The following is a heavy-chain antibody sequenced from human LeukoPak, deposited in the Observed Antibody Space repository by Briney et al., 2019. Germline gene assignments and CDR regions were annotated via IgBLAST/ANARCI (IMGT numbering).Heavy chain of an antibody. CDR2: IHFSDNT. CDR3: ARGRLRLTLIRVIIPFDY. Sequence: PSQTLSLTCTVSGTSVSSGGYYWSWIRQHPGKGLEWIGYIHFSDNTYYNPSLKSRLIMSLDTSKNQVSLKLISVTAADTAVYFCARGRLRLTLIRVIIPFDYWGLGTLVTVSS. D-gene: IGHD3-10*01. CDR1: GTSVSSGGYY. J-gene: IGHJ4*02. V-gene: IGHV4-31*03.